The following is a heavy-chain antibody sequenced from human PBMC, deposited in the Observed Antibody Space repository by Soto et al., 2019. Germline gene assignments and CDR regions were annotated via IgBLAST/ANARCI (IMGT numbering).Heavy chain of an antibody. V-gene: IGHV3-30*18. CDR1: GFTFSSYG. J-gene: IGHJ6*02. Sequence: GSLRLACSASGFTFSSYGVHWVRQAAGKGLEWVAVISYDGSNKYYADSVKGRFTISRDNSKNTLYLQMNSLRAEDTAVYYCEKDMLAARRPGGMDVWGQGTKVTVYS. CDR3: EKDMLAARRPGGMDV. CDR2: ISYDGSNK. D-gene: IGHD6-6*01.